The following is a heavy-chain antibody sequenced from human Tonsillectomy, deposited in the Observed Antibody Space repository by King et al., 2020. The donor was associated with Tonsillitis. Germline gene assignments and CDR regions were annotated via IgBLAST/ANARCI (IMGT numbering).Heavy chain of an antibody. CDR2: IKEDGSEK. V-gene: IGHV3-7*04. Sequence: VQLVQSGGGLVQPGGSLRLSCAASGFTFSSYWMSWVRQAPGRGLEWVANIKEDGSEKYYVDSVKGRFTISRDNAKNSLYLQMNSLRAEDTAVYYCARERWNYSDVWYYYMDVWGKGTTVTVSS. J-gene: IGHJ6*03. CDR3: ARERWNYSDVWYYYMDV. CDR1: GFTFSSYW. D-gene: IGHD1-7*01.